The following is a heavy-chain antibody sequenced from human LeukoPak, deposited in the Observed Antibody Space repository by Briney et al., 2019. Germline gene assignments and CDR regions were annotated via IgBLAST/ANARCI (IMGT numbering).Heavy chain of an antibody. Sequence: GESLKISCKASGYSFSSDWIAWVRQMPGKGLEWMGIIYPADSDTRYSPSFQGQVTISADKSISTAYLQWSSLKASDTAMYYCARAITMVRGVISYAFDIWGQGTMVTVSS. CDR1: GYSFSSDW. J-gene: IGHJ3*02. CDR2: IYPADSDT. D-gene: IGHD3-10*01. V-gene: IGHV5-51*01. CDR3: ARAITMVRGVISYAFDI.